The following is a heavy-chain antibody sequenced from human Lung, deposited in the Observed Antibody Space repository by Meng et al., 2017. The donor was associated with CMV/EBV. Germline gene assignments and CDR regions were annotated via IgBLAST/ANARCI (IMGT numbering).Heavy chain of an antibody. J-gene: IGHJ4*01. CDR1: GFSFSSAW. CDR2: IKSSTDGGTR. V-gene: IGHV3-15*01. Sequence: GGSLRLXCVASGFSFSSAWMSWVRQTPGKGLEWVGHIKSSTDGGTREYAAPVKGRFSISRDDSTNTLYLQMNGLKTEETAVYDCSTRSTHQLCYRNYFDYXGQGXLVTVSS. CDR3: STRSTHQLCYRNYFDY. D-gene: IGHD2-2*01.